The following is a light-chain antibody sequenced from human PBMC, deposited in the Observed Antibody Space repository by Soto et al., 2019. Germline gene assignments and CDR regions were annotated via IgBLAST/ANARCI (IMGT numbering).Light chain of an antibody. CDR2: DND. Sequence: QSVLTQPPSVSAAPGQKVTISCSGSNSNIGENFASWYQQVPGTAPKLLIYDNDKRPSGIPGRFSGSKSGTSATLAISGLQTGDAADYYCATWDSSLSAGYVVFGGGTKLTVL. V-gene: IGLV1-51*01. CDR1: NSNIGENF. CDR3: ATWDSSLSAGYVV. J-gene: IGLJ2*01.